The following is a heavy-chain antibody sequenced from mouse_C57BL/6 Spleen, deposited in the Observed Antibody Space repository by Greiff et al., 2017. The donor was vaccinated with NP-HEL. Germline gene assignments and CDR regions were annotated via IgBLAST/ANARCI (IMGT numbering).Heavy chain of an antibody. Sequence: QVQLQQPGAELVKPGASVKLSCKASGYTFTSYWMQWVKQRPGQGLEWIGEIDPSDSYTNYNQKFKGKATLTVDTSSSTAYMQLSSLTSEDSAVYYCARRRERYFDVWGTGTTVTVSS. V-gene: IGHV1-50*01. J-gene: IGHJ1*03. CDR1: GYTFTSYW. CDR3: ARRRERYFDV. CDR2: IDPSDSYT.